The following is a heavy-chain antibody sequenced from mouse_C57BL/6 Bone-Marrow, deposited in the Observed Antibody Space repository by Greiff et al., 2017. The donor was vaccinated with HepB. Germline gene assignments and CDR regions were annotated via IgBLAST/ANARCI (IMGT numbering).Heavy chain of an antibody. CDR1: GYTFTGYW. V-gene: IGHV1-9*01. J-gene: IGHJ3*01. D-gene: IGHD4-1*02. Sequence: QVQLQQSGAELMKPGASVKLSCKATGYTFTGYWIEWVKQRPGHGLEWIGELLPGSGSTNYNEKFKGKATFTADTSSNTAYMQLSSLTTEDSAIDYCASQGGSFNWAWFAYWGQGTLVTVSA. CDR2: LLPGSGST. CDR3: ASQGGSFNWAWFAY.